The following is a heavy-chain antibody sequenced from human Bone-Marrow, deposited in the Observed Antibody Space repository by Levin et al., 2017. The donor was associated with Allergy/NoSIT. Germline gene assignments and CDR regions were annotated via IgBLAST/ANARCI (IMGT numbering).Heavy chain of an antibody. CDR2: MNSNSGDT. D-gene: IGHD3-10*01. CDR1: GYTFTDSY. Sequence: AASVKVSCKASGYTFTDSYMHWVRQAPGQGLEWMGWMNSNSGDTKYAQKFQGRVTMTRDTSISTAYMELNRLTSDDTAVYYCARGGGFGELIDYWGQGTPVTVSS. J-gene: IGHJ4*02. V-gene: IGHV1-2*02. CDR3: ARGGGFGELIDY.